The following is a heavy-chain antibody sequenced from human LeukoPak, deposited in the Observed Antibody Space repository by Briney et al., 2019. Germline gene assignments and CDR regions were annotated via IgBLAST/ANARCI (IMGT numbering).Heavy chain of an antibody. CDR2: IYHSGST. J-gene: IGHJ5*02. Sequence: SETLSLTCTVSGGSISSYYWSWIRQPPGKGLEWIGYIYHSGSTYYNPSLKSRVTISVDRSKNQFSLKLSSVTAADTAVYYCARVNTSGSYWGHWFDPWGQGTLVTVSS. D-gene: IGHD1-26*01. V-gene: IGHV4-59*12. CDR1: GGSISSYY. CDR3: ARVNTSGSYWGHWFDP.